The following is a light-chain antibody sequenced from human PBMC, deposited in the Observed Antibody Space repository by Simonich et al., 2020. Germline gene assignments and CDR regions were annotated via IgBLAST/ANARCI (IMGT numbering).Light chain of an antibody. J-gene: IGKJ1*01. CDR3: QQYYSTPRT. V-gene: IGKV4-1*01. CDR1: QSVLYSSNNKNY. CDR2: WAS. Sequence: DIVMTQSLDSLAVSLGERATINCKSSQSVLYSSNNKNYLAWYQQKPGQPPKLLIYWASTRESVVPDRFSCSGSGTDFTLTISSLQAEDVAVYYCQQYYSTPRTFGQGTKVEIK.